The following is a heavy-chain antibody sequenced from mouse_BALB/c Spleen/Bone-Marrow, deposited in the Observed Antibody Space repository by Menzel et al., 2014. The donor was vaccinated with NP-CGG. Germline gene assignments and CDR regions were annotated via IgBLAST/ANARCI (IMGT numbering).Heavy chain of an antibody. CDR3: ARKLGYGNYDAMDY. CDR2: ISSGGSYT. Sequence: EVQRVESGGGLVKPGGSLKLSCAASGFTFSRYDMSWVRQTPEKRLEWVATISSGGSYTYYPDSVKGRFTISSDNAKNTLYLQMSSLRSEDTAMYYCARKLGYGNYDAMDYWGQGTSVTVSS. J-gene: IGHJ4*01. CDR1: GFTFSRYD. D-gene: IGHD2-10*02. V-gene: IGHV5-9-3*01.